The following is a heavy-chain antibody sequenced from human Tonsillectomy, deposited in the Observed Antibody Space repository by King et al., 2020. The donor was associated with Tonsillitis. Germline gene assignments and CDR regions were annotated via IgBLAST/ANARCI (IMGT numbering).Heavy chain of an antibody. CDR3: ATSFDRAYYDSLTGWLKDGMDV. Sequence: QLVQSGAEVKKPGASVKVSCKASGYTFTSYDINWVRQATGQGLEWMGWMNPNSGNTGYAHKFQGRVNMTRNTSISTAYMELSSLRSEDTAVYYCATSFDRAYYDSLTGWLKDGMDVWGQGTTVTVSS. CDR1: GYTFTSYD. J-gene: IGHJ6*02. D-gene: IGHD3-9*01. CDR2: MNPNSGNT. V-gene: IGHV1-8*01.